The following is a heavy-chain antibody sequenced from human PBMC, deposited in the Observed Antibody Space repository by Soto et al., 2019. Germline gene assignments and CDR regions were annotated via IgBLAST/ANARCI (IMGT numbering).Heavy chain of an antibody. V-gene: IGHV4-61*01. J-gene: IGHJ6*02. CDR3: ARGVGSGHYYYHMDL. Sequence: SETLSLTCTVSGGSVNNISDYWSWVRQPPGKGLEWIGYIYYSGSADYNPSLGSRVTISLDTSKNQFSLKLSSVTTADTAVYYCARGVGSGHYYYHMDLWGQGTTVTVSS. CDR2: IYYSGSA. CDR1: GGSVNNISDY. D-gene: IGHD3-10*01.